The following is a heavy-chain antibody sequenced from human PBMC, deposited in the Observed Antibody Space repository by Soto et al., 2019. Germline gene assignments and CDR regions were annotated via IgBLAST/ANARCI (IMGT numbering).Heavy chain of an antibody. D-gene: IGHD2-2*01. V-gene: IGHV4-34*01. J-gene: IGHJ5*02. CDR2: INHSGST. CDR3: ARGLGGIVVVPAAHNWFDP. Sequence: SETLSLTCAVYGGSFSGYYWSWIRQPPGKGLEWIGEINHSGSTNYNPSLKSRVTISVDTSKNQFSLKLSSVTAADTAVYYCARGLGGIVVVPAAHNWFDPWGQGTLVTVSS. CDR1: GGSFSGYY.